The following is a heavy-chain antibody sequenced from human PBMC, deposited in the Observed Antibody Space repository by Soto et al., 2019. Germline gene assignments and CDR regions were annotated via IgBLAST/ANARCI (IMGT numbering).Heavy chain of an antibody. CDR2: INWNGGST. V-gene: IGHV3-20*01. CDR3: ARLSSSSAKGNFDY. J-gene: IGHJ4*02. CDR1: GLTFDDYG. D-gene: IGHD6-6*01. Sequence: GGSLRLSCAASGLTFDDYGMSWVRQAPGKGLEWVSGINWNGGSTGYADSVKGRFTISRDNAKNSLYLQMNSLRAEDTALYHCARLSSSSAKGNFDYWGQGTLVTVSS.